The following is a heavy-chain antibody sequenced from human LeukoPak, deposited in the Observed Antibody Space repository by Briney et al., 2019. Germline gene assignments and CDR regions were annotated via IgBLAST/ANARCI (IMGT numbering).Heavy chain of an antibody. D-gene: IGHD5-12*01. Sequence: GGSLRLSCAASGFTFSTYWMHWVRQAPGKGLVWVSRIKSDGGTNYADSVKGRFTISRDNAKNSLYLQLNSLRAGDTAVYYCATTIRDSPWDYWGQGTLVTVSS. CDR3: ATTIRDSPWDY. CDR2: IKSDGGT. V-gene: IGHV3-74*01. CDR1: GFTFSTYW. J-gene: IGHJ4*02.